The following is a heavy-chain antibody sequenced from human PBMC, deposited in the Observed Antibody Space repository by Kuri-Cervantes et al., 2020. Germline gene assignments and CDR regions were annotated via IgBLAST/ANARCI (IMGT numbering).Heavy chain of an antibody. CDR1: GGSITSPSYY. CDR3: ARVRTRYNWNYTGGGWFDP. Sequence: SETLSLTCTVSGGSITSPSYYWSWIRQFPEKGLEWIGSIYYSGSTNYNPPLKSRVTISVDTSKNQFSLKLSSVTAADTAVYYCARVRTRYNWNYTGGGWFDPWGQGTLVTVSS. V-gene: IGHV4-39*01. CDR2: IYYSGST. D-gene: IGHD1-7*01. J-gene: IGHJ5*02.